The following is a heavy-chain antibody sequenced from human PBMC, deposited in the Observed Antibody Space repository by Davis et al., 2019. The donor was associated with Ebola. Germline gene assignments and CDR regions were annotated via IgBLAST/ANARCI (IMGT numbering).Heavy chain of an antibody. CDR3: ARGSSVLYYYYGMDV. D-gene: IGHD3-10*01. CDR2: IYSGGGT. Sequence: GESLKISCAASGFTVSSNYMSWVRQAPGKGLEWVSVIYSGGGTYYADSVKGRFTISRDNSKNTLYLQMNSLRAEDTAVYYCARGSSVLYYYYGMDVWGQGTTVTVSS. J-gene: IGHJ6*02. CDR1: GFTVSSNY. V-gene: IGHV3-66*01.